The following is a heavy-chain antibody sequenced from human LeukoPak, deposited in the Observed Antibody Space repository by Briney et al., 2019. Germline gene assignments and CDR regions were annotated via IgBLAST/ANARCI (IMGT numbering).Heavy chain of an antibody. CDR2: INPNSGGT. CDR3: ARVQTGGILTGPVDY. D-gene: IGHD3-9*01. CDR1: GYTFTGYY. V-gene: IGHV1-2*02. J-gene: IGHJ4*02. Sequence: VASVKVSCKASGYTFTGYYMHWVRQAPGQGLEWMGWINPNSGGTNYAQKFQGRVTMTRDTSISTAYMELSRLRSDDTAVYYCARVQTGGILTGPVDYWGQGTLVTVSS.